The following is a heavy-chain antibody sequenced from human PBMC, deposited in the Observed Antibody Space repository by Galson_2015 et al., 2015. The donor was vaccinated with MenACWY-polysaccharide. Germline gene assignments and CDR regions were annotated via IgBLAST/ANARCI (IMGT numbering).Heavy chain of an antibody. J-gene: IGHJ6*02. D-gene: IGHD2-2*01. Sequence: SLRLSCAASGFTFSTYAMHWVRQAPGKGLEWVTVISYDGSNKYYADSVKGRFTISRDSSQNSFYLQMSSLRADDTAVYYCAREYGSRTTCFGMDVWGQGTTVTVFS. CDR2: ISYDGSNK. V-gene: IGHV3-30*04. CDR1: GFTFSTYA. CDR3: AREYGSRTTCFGMDV.